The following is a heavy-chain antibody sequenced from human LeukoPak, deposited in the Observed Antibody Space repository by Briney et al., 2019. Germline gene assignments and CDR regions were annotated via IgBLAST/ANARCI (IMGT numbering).Heavy chain of an antibody. CDR2: INQDGSEK. D-gene: IGHD6-13*01. Sequence: PGGSLRLSCAASGFTFSSYWMTWVRQAPGKGLDWVANINQDGSEKYYVDSVKGRFTISRDNAKNSLYLQMNSLRAEDTAVYYCARDGLPAAGDYWGQGTLVTVSS. J-gene: IGHJ4*02. CDR1: GFTFSSYW. CDR3: ARDGLPAAGDY. V-gene: IGHV3-7*01.